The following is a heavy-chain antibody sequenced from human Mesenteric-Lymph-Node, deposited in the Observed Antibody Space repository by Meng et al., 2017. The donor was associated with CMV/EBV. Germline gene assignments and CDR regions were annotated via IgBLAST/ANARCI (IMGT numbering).Heavy chain of an antibody. J-gene: IGHJ4*02. V-gene: IGHV3-30*04. Sequence: GESLKISCAASGFTFSSYAMHWVRQAPGKGLEWVAVISYDGYSRNFADSVKGRFTISRDNSKNTLFLQMDSLTHADTALYYCARDPGATVTSRFDIWGQGALVTVSS. CDR3: ARDPGATVTSRFDI. D-gene: IGHD4-11*01. CDR2: ISYDGYSR. CDR1: GFTFSSYA.